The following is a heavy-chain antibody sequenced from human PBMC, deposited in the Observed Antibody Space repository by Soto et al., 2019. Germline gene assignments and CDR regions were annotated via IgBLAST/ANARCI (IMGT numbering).Heavy chain of an antibody. V-gene: IGHV1-69*01. D-gene: IGHD2-2*01. Sequence: QVQLVQSGAEVQKPGSSVKVSCKASGGTFSSYAISWVRQAPGQGLEWMGGFIPIFGTANYAQKFQGRVTITADESTSTAYMELSSLRSEDTAVYYCARAAVVLPAASLGWFDPWGQGTLVTVSS. CDR2: FIPIFGTA. CDR3: ARAAVVLPAASLGWFDP. J-gene: IGHJ5*02. CDR1: GGTFSSYA.